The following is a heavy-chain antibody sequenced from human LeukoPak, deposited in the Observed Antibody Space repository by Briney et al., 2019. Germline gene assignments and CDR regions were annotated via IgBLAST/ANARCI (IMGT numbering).Heavy chain of an antibody. CDR2: ISYDGSNK. J-gene: IGHJ4*02. D-gene: IGHD3-22*01. CDR1: GFTFSSYA. V-gene: IGHV3-30*04. Sequence: GGSLRLSCVASGFTFSSYAMHWVRQAPGKGLEWVAVISYDGSNKYYADSVKGRFTISRDNSKNTLYLQMNSLRAEDTAVYYCARDLYYYDSSGYSTPSAYWGQGTLVTVSS. CDR3: ARDLYYYDSSGYSTPSAY.